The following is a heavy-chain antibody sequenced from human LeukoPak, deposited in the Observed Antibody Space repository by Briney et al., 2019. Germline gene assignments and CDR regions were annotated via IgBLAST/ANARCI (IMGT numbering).Heavy chain of an antibody. Sequence: ASVKVSCKASGYSFISYGISWVRQAPGQGLEWMGWISGHNGQTSYAQKLQGRVTMTTETSTSTVYMELRSLRPDDTAVYYCARWGPDFWSDYYPFDYWGQGTLVIVSS. CDR1: GYSFISYG. CDR2: ISGHNGQT. CDR3: ARWGPDFWSDYYPFDY. J-gene: IGHJ4*02. D-gene: IGHD3-3*01. V-gene: IGHV1-18*01.